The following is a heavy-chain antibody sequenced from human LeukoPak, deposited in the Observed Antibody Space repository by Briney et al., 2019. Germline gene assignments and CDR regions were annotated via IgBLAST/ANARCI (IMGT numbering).Heavy chain of an antibody. CDR2: ISASGGST. CDR3: ANGGYSGYDPVDY. D-gene: IGHD5-12*01. J-gene: IGHJ4*02. CDR1: GFTFSSYA. V-gene: IGHV3-23*01. Sequence: TGGSLRLSCAVSGFTFSSYAMSWVRQAPGKGLEWVSVISASGGSTYYANSVKGRFTISRDNSKNALYLQMNSLRAEDTAVYHCANGGYSGYDPVDYWGQGALVTVSS.